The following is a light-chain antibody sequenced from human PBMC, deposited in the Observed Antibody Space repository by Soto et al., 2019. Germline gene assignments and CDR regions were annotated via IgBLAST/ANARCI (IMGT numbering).Light chain of an antibody. CDR1: TSDVGRYHL. CDR2: EGT. Sequence: QTVVAQPASVSGSPGQSVTISCTATTSDVGRYHLVSWYQQHPGKAPKLMIYEGTKRPSGVSNRFSGSKSGITASLTISGLQPEDEADYYCCSFAGTGTFGGYVFGTGTKLTVL. V-gene: IGLV2-23*03. J-gene: IGLJ1*01. CDR3: CSFAGTGTFGGYV.